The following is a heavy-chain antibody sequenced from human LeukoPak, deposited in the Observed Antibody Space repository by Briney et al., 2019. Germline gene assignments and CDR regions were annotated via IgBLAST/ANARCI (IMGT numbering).Heavy chain of an antibody. J-gene: IGHJ4*02. D-gene: IGHD2-2*01. V-gene: IGHV3-23*01. CDR3: AKGRGIVVVPAAHFDY. Sequence: GGSLRLSCAASGFIFSSYAMSWVRQAPGKGLEWVSALSGGGGSTYYADSVKGRFTIPRDNSKNTLYLQMNSLRAENTAVYYCAKGRGIVVVPAAHFDYWGQGTLVTVSS. CDR2: LSGGGGST. CDR1: GFIFSSYA.